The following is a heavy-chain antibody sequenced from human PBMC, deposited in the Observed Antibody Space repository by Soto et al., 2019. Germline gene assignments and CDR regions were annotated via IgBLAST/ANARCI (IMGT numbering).Heavy chain of an antibody. CDR1: GYTFSIYA. CDR2: ISYDGGET. J-gene: IGHJ6*02. CDR3: ARVWEGIYYYYYGMDV. D-gene: IGHD1-26*01. V-gene: IGHV3-30*04. Sequence: QVRLVESGGGLVQPGRSLKLSCAASGYTFSIYAMHWVRQAPGKGLEWVSLISYDGGETYYADSVKGRFTISRDNSKNTLFLQMNSLRAEDTAVYYCARVWEGIYYYYYGMDVWGQGTTVTVSS.